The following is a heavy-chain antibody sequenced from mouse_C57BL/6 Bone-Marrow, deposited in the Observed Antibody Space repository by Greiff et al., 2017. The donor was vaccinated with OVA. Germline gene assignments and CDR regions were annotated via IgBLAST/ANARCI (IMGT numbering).Heavy chain of an antibody. Sequence: EVQLQHSGPELVKPGASVKISCKASGYSFTDYNMNWVKQSNGKSLEWIGVINPNYGTTSYNQKFKGKATLTVDQSSSTAYMQLNSLTSEDSAVYDCARSWLLRGPYWYFDVWGTGTTVTVSS. J-gene: IGHJ1*03. CDR3: ARSWLLRGPYWYFDV. V-gene: IGHV1-39*01. CDR1: GYSFTDYN. D-gene: IGHD2-3*01. CDR2: INPNYGTT.